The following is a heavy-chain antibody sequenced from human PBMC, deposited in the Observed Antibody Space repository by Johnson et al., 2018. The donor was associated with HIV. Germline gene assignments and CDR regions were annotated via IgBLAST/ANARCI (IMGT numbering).Heavy chain of an antibody. Sequence: EVHLVESGGDLVKPGGSLRLSCAASGFTFSNAWMSWVRQAPGKGLEWVSIIYSGGTTYFADSVKGRFTISRDNSKNTLYLQMNSLRAEDTAFYYCARGGLGYQNIHDAFDIWGQGTMVTVSS. D-gene: IGHD2-2*01. CDR1: GFTFSNAW. CDR2: IYSGGTT. CDR3: ARGGLGYQNIHDAFDI. V-gene: IGHV3-66*01. J-gene: IGHJ3*02.